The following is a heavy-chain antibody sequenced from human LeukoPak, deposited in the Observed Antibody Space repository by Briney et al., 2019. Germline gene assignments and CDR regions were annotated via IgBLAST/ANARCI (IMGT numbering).Heavy chain of an antibody. CDR1: GGSISSYY. CDR2: IYHSGST. Sequence: SETLSLTCTVSGGSISSYYWSWIRQPPGKGLEWIGSIYHSGSTYYNPSLKSRVTISVDTSKNQFSLKLSSVTAADTAVYYCASISMIVDSWGQGTLVTVSS. J-gene: IGHJ4*02. D-gene: IGHD3-22*01. V-gene: IGHV4-59*08. CDR3: ASISMIVDS.